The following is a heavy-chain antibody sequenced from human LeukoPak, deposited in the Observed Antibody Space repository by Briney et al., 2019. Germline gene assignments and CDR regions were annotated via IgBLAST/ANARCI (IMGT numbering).Heavy chain of an antibody. CDR2: ISTTSRHI. CDR3: ARGSVELQRLDAFDV. V-gene: IGHV3-21*01. CDR1: GFXFSSYS. D-gene: IGHD6-25*01. Sequence: GGSLRLSCAASGFXFSSYSIDWVRQAPGKGLEWVSSISTTSRHIYYAGSVKGRFTISRDYAKNSLYLQMTSLRAEDTATYYCARGSVELQRLDAFDVWGQGTMVTVSS. J-gene: IGHJ3*01.